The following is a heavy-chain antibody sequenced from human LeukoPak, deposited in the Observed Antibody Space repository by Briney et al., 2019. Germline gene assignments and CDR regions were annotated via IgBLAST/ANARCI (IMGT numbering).Heavy chain of an antibody. CDR1: GGSFSGYY. D-gene: IGHD5-18*01. Sequence: PSETLSLTCAVYGGSFSGYYWSWIRQPPGKGLEWIGEINDSGSTNYNPSLKSRVTISVDTSKNQFSLKLSSVTAADTAVYYCARGVGYSYGYRTYYYYYMDVWGKGTTVTVSS. J-gene: IGHJ6*03. CDR3: ARGVGYSYGYRTYYYYYMDV. CDR2: INDSGST. V-gene: IGHV4-34*01.